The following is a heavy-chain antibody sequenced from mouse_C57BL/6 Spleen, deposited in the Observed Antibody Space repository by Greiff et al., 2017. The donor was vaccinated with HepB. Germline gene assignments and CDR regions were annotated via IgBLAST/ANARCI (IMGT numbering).Heavy chain of an antibody. CDR3: ARGTGKDWFAY. CDR1: GYTFTSYD. CDR2: IYPRDGST. D-gene: IGHD4-1*01. J-gene: IGHJ3*01. V-gene: IGHV1-85*01. Sequence: VQLQESGPELVKPGASVKLSCKASGYTFTSYDINWVKQRPGQGLEWIGWIYPRDGSTKYNEKFKGKATLTVDTSSSTAYMELHSLTSEDSAVYFCARGTGKDWFAYWGQGTLVTVSA.